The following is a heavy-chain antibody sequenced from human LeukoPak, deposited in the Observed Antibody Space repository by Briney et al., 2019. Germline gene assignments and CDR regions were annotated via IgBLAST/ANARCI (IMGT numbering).Heavy chain of an antibody. CDR3: ARDGDGYNFPYGDY. Sequence: APLKSSCKASRYTFTSYGICWVRQAPVQRLEWMGWISDYNGNTNYAQKLQGRVTMTTDTSTSTAYMELRSLRSDDTAVYYCARDGDGYNFPYGDYWGQGTLVTVSS. D-gene: IGHD5-24*01. V-gene: IGHV1-18*01. J-gene: IGHJ4*02. CDR1: RYTFTSYG. CDR2: ISDYNGNT.